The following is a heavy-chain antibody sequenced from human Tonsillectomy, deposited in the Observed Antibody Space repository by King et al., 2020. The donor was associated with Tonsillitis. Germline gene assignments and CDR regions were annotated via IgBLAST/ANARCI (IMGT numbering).Heavy chain of an antibody. CDR2: IAFDGKNK. CDR3: ASTTGSSYGYYYYGMDA. CDR1: GFTFSSYA. V-gene: IGHV3-30*04. Sequence: VQLVESGGGVVQPGTSLRLSCAASGFTFSSYAMHWVRQAPGKGLEWVAVIAFDGKNKYYGDSVKGRFSISRDNSKSTLFLQMNSLRAEDTAVYYCASTTGSSYGYYYYGMDAWGQGTTVPVSS. J-gene: IGHJ6*02. D-gene: IGHD1-14*01.